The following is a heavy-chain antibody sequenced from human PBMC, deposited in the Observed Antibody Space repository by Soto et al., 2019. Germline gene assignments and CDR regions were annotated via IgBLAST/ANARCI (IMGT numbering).Heavy chain of an antibody. Sequence: QVQLVQSGAEVKKPGSSVKVSCKASGGTFSSYAISWVRQAPGQGLEWMGGIIPIFGTANYAQKFQGRVTITADESTSTAYKELSSLRYEDTAVYYCARDGDIVATTRDYYYYYGMDVWGQGTTVTVSS. CDR1: GGTFSSYA. J-gene: IGHJ6*02. CDR2: IIPIFGTA. CDR3: ARDGDIVATTRDYYYYYGMDV. V-gene: IGHV1-69*01. D-gene: IGHD5-12*01.